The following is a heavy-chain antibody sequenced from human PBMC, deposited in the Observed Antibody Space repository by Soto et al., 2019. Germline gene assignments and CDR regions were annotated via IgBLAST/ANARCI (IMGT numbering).Heavy chain of an antibody. CDR1: GFTFSSYS. CDR3: ARDRVVTAPYYFDY. V-gene: IGHV3-21*01. CDR2: ITSSSTYI. J-gene: IGHJ4*02. D-gene: IGHD2-21*02. Sequence: ESGGGLVKPGGSLRLSCAASGFTFSSYSMNWVRQAPGKGLEWVSSITSSSTYIYYADSVKGRFTISRDNAKNSLYLQMNSLRAEDTAVYYCARDRVVTAPYYFDYWGQGTLVTVSS.